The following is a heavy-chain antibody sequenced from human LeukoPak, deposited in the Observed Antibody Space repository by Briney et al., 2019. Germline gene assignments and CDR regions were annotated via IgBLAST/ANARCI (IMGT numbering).Heavy chain of an antibody. CDR1: GGSFSGYY. J-gene: IGHJ4*02. CDR2: INHSGST. V-gene: IGHV4-34*01. Sequence: SETLSLTCAVYGGSFSGYYWSWIRQPPGKGREWSGEINHSGSTNYNPSLKSRDTISVDTSHNQFSLKLSSVTAADTAVYYCAGSIAAAIDYWGQGTLVTVSS. CDR3: AGSIAAAIDY. D-gene: IGHD6-13*01.